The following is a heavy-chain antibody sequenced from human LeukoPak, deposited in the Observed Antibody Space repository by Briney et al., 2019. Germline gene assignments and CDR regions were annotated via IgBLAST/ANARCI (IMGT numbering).Heavy chain of an antibody. V-gene: IGHV1-24*01. D-gene: IGHD3-3*01. CDR1: GYTLTELS. J-gene: IGHJ4*02. CDR2: FDPEDGET. Sequence: ASVKVFRKVSGYTLTELSLHWVRPAPAKGLEWMGGFDPEDGETIYAQKFQGRVTMTEDTSTDTAYMELSSLRSEDTAVYYCATLQRITIFGVVNFDYWGQGTLVTVSS. CDR3: ATLQRITIFGVVNFDY.